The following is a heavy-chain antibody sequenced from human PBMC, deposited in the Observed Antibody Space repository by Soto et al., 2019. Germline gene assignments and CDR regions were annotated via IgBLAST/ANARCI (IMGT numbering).Heavy chain of an antibody. J-gene: IGHJ4*02. Sequence: QVQLVESGGGVVQPGRSLRLSCAASGFTFSIYGMHWVRQAPGKGLEWVAVISYDGSNKYYADSVKGRFTISRDNSKNTLDLEMNSQRAEYTAVYYCAKGKGRLEYCFDYWGQGTLVTVSS. V-gene: IGHV3-30*18. CDR1: GFTFSIYG. CDR3: AKGKGRLEYCFDY. CDR2: ISYDGSNK.